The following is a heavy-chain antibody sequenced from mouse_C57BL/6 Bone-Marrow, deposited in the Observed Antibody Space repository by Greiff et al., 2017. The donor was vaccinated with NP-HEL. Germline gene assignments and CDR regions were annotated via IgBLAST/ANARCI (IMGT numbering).Heavy chain of an antibody. Sequence: EVQVVESGGDLVKPGGSLKLSCAASGFTFSSYGMSWVRQTPDKRLEWVATISSGGRYTYYPDSVKGRFTISSDNAKNTLYLQMSSLKSEDTAMDYCARHPYGSSYYFDYWGQGTTLTVSS. D-gene: IGHD1-1*01. V-gene: IGHV5-6*01. J-gene: IGHJ2*01. CDR3: ARHPYGSSYYFDY. CDR2: ISSGGRYT. CDR1: GFTFSSYG.